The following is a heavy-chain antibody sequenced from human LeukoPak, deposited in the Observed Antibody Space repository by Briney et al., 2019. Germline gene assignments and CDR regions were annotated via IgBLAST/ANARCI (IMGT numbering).Heavy chain of an antibody. Sequence: ASVKVSCKASGYTFTSYDINWVRQATGQGLEWMGWMNPNSGNTGYAQKFQGRVTMTRNTSISTAFMELSRLRSEDTAVYYCERRNTIMVAGLDYWGQGTLVTVSS. J-gene: IGHJ4*02. V-gene: IGHV1-8*01. CDR2: MNPNSGNT. D-gene: IGHD5-24*01. CDR1: GYTFTSYD. CDR3: ERRNTIMVAGLDY.